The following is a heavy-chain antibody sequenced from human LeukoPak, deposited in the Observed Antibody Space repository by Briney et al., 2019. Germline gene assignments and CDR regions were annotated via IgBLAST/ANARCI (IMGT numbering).Heavy chain of an antibody. J-gene: IGHJ4*02. D-gene: IGHD3-10*01. CDR1: GFTFSSYG. CDR3: AKDLDGSGSR. V-gene: IGHV3-30*18. CDR2: ISYDGSNK. Sequence: SGGSLRLSCAASGFTFSSYGMHWVRQAPGKGLEWVAVISYDGSNKYYADSVKGRFTISSDNSKNTLYLQMNSLRAEDTAVYYCAKDLDGSGSRWGQGTLVTVSS.